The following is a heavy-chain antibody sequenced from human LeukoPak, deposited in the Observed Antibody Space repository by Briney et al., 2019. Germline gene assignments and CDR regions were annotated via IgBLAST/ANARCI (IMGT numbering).Heavy chain of an antibody. CDR3: AREEWDSSGYFDY. CDR1: GFTFSSYW. V-gene: IGHV3-30-3*01. Sequence: GGSLRLSCAASGFTFSSYWMSWVRQAPGKGLEWVAVISYDGSNKYYADSVKGRFTISRDNSKNTLYLQMNSLRAEDTAVYYCAREEWDSSGYFDYWGQGTLVTVSS. D-gene: IGHD3-22*01. J-gene: IGHJ4*02. CDR2: ISYDGSNK.